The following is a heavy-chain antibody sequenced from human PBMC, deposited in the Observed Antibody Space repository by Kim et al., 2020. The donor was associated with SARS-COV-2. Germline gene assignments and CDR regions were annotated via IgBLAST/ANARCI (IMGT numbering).Heavy chain of an antibody. CDR3: AKDILDYSGMDV. D-gene: IGHD2-15*01. CDR2: LSHTGRDT. CDR1: GFTFGACA. J-gene: IGHJ6*02. V-gene: IGHV3-23*01. Sequence: GGSLRLSCVASGFTFGACAMGWVRQVPGKGLQWVSSLSHTGRDTYYADSVKGRFTISRDDSRDTLFLQMNSLRPDDTAVYFCAKDILDYSGMDVWGQGTTVTVSS.